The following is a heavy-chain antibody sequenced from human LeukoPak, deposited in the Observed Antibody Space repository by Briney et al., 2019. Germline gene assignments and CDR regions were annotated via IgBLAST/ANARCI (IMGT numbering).Heavy chain of an antibody. J-gene: IGHJ4*02. CDR3: AKPKYSSGWYFDY. Sequence: GGSLRLSCAASGFTFSSYAMSCVRQAPGKRLEWVSGISGSGGSTYYADSVKGRFTISRDNSKNTLYLQMNSLRADDSAVYYCAKPKYSSGWYFDYWGQGTLVTVSS. CDR2: ISGSGGST. D-gene: IGHD6-19*01. CDR1: GFTFSSYA. V-gene: IGHV3-23*01.